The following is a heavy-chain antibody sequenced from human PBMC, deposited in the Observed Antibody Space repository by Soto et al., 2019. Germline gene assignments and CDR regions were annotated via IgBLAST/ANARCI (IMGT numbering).Heavy chain of an antibody. J-gene: IGHJ3*02. D-gene: IGHD6-13*01. Sequence: QVQLVQSGAEVKKPGSSVKVSCKTSGGPFKAYAVSWVRQAPGQGLEWMGGIIPVFGAATYAQDFQGRVKITAGKSTSTAYMELSNLRFADTAVYYCATDRAAASGIHAFDIWGQGTMVAVSS. CDR3: ATDRAAASGIHAFDI. CDR1: GGPFKAYA. V-gene: IGHV1-69*06. CDR2: IIPVFGAA.